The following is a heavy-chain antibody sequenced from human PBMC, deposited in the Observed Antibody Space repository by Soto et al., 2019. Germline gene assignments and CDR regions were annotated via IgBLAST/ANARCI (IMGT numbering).Heavy chain of an antibody. CDR2: IFYIGST. V-gene: IGHV4-31*03. D-gene: IGHD1-20*01. CDR3: ARVGGINWFDP. CDR1: GGSISSGGYY. Sequence: SETLSLTCTVSGGSISSGGYYWSWIRQHSGKGLEWIGYIFYIGSTYYNPSLKSRFTISVDTSKNQFSLKLSSVTAADTAVYYCARVGGINWFDPWGQGTLVTVSS. J-gene: IGHJ5*02.